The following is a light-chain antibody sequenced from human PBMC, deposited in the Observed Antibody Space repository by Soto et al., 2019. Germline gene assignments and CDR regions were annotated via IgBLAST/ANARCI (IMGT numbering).Light chain of an antibody. Sequence: DIVMTQSPDSLAVSLGERATINCKSSQSVLYSSNNKNYLAWYQQKPGQPPKLLIYCASTRESGVPDGFSGSGSGTDFTLTISSLQAEDVAVYYCQQYYSTPVTFGPGTKVDIK. J-gene: IGKJ3*01. V-gene: IGKV4-1*01. CDR2: CAS. CDR3: QQYYSTPVT. CDR1: QSVLYSSNNKNY.